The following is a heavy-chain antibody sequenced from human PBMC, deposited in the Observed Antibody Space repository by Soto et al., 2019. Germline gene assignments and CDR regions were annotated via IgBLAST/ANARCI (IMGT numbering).Heavy chain of an antibody. J-gene: IGHJ6*02. CDR2: VSRRSENL. CDR3: ALMLYTEEGVGLDV. Sequence: VHLVESGGGRVKPGGSLRLSCAASGFIFSDYTINWVRQAPGKGLEWVSSVSRRSENLLYADSVKGRFTISRDNAKNSLSLQMNSLRGEDTALYSWALMLYTEEGVGLDVWAQGTTVTVS. V-gene: IGHV3-21*06. CDR1: GFIFSDYT. D-gene: IGHD2-8*01.